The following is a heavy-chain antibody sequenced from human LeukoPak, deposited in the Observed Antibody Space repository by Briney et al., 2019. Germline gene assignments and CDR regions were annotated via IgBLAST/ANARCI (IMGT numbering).Heavy chain of an antibody. D-gene: IGHD3-22*01. J-gene: IGHJ4*02. V-gene: IGHV4-59*01. Sequence: SETLSLTCTVSGGSISSYYWSWIRQPPGKGLEWIGYVYYSGSTNYNPSLKSRVTISVDTSKDQFSLKLSSVTAADTAVYYCAREGGSGYYPSPLGFDYWGQGTLVTVSS. CDR3: AREGGSGYYPSPLGFDY. CDR1: GGSISSYY. CDR2: VYYSGST.